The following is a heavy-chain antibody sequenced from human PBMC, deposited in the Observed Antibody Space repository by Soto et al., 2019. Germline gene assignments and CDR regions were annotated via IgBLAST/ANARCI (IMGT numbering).Heavy chain of an antibody. CDR2: ISGSGSSP. Sequence: GGSLRLSCAASGFTFSNYAMSWVRQAPGKGLEWVSGISGSGSSPFYADSVKGRFTISRDNSKNTVHLVMNSLRVEDTAIYYCAKDRDIFPGYYKGGSPDYWGQGTLVTVSS. V-gene: IGHV3-23*01. D-gene: IGHD3-9*01. CDR1: GFTFSNYA. J-gene: IGHJ4*02. CDR3: AKDRDIFPGYYKGGSPDY.